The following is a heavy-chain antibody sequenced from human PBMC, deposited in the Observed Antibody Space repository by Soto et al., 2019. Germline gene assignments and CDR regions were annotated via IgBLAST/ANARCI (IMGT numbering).Heavy chain of an antibody. V-gene: IGHV3-64*01. CDR3: ARVVVVVPAAMRYYDSSGYYLFDY. D-gene: IGHD3-22*01. J-gene: IGHJ4*02. CDR2: ISSNGGST. CDR1: GFTFSSYA. Sequence: GSLRLSCAASGFTFSSYAMHWVRQAPGKGLEYVSAISSNGGSTYYANSVKGRFTISRDNSKNTLYLQMGSLRAEDMAVYYCARVVVVVPAAMRYYDSSGYYLFDYWGQGT.